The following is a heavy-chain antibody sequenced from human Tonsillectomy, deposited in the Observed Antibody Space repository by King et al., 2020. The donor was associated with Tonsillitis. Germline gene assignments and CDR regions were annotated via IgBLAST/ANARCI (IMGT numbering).Heavy chain of an antibody. CDR2: IRSKAYGGTT. CDR3: CRSPYDDDSSGYYFGPGDY. J-gene: IGHJ4*02. D-gene: IGHD3-22*01. CDR1: GFTFGDYA. Sequence: VQLVESGGGLVKPGRSLRLSCTASGFTFGDYAMSWFRQAPGKGLEWVGLIRSKAYGGTTEYAASVKDRFTIPRDDSKSIAYLQMNSLKTEDTAVYCCCRSPYDDDSSGYYFGPGDYWGQGTLVTVSS. V-gene: IGHV3-49*05.